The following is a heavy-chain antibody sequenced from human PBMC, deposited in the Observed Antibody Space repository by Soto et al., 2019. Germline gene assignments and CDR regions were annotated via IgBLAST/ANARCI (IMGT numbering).Heavy chain of an antibody. V-gene: IGHV4-30-4*01. Sequence: LSLTCTVSGGPTGSGDYSWSWIRQPPGQGLEWIGYIYYSGSTYYNPSLKSRVTISVDTSKNQFSLKLSSVTAADTAVYYCARDKSYYYGSGSLFYYYYGMDVWGQGTTVTVS. CDR1: GGPTGSGDYS. CDR3: ARDKSYYYGSGSLFYYYYGMDV. D-gene: IGHD3-10*01. CDR2: IYYSGST. J-gene: IGHJ6*02.